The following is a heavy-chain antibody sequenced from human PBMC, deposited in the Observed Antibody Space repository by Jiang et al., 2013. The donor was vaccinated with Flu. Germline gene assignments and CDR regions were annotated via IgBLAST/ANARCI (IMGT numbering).Heavy chain of an antibody. Sequence: GPGLVKPSETLSLTCTVSGGSISSSSYYWGWIRQPPGKGLEWIGSIYYSGSTYYNPSLKSRVTISVDTSKNQFSLKLSSVTAADTAVYYCAREGYYYDSSGYYHYYYYYVWTSGPKDHGHRLL. V-gene: IGHV4-39*02. J-gene: IGHJ6*02. CDR3: AREGYYYDSSGYYHYYYYYVWTS. CDR1: GGSISSSSYY. CDR2: IYYSGST. D-gene: IGHD3-22*01.